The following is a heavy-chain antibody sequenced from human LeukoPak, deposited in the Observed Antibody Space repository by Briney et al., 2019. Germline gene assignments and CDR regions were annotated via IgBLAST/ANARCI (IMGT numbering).Heavy chain of an antibody. Sequence: GGSLRLSCAASGFIFSNYGMHWVRQAPGKGLEWVALIWYDGRNKYYADSVKGRFIISRDNSKNTVYLQMNSLRAEDTAVYYCAKGQQFRYSSLDNWGQGTLVTVSS. CDR3: AKGQQFRYSSLDN. J-gene: IGHJ4*02. CDR2: IWYDGRNK. D-gene: IGHD6-13*01. CDR1: GFIFSNYG. V-gene: IGHV3-33*06.